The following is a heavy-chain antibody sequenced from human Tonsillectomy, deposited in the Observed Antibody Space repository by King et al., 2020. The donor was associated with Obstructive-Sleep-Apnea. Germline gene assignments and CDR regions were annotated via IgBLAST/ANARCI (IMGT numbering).Heavy chain of an antibody. CDR2: ISSSSSYI. V-gene: IGHV3-21*01. CDR1: GFTFSSYS. J-gene: IGHJ4*02. CDR3: ARDTRVVVTASFDY. Sequence: VQLVESGGGLVKPGGSLRLSCAASGFTFSSYSMNWVRQAPGKGLEWVSSISSSSSYIYYADSVKGRFTISRDNAKNSLYLQMNSLSAEDTAVYYCARDTRVVVTASFDYWGQGTLVTVSS. D-gene: IGHD2-21*02.